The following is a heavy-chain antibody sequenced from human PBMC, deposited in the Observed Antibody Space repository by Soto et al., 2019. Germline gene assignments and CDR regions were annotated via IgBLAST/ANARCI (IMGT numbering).Heavy chain of an antibody. Sequence: SETLSLTCTVPGYPISGYYWRWIRQPPGKGLECIGYMYNTGSTVYNPSFKSRVTISVDTSKNQFSLKLNSVTAADTAVYYCARDLWGYCGTDCYPLDVWGQGTTVT. D-gene: IGHD2-21*02. V-gene: IGHV4-59*01. CDR3: ARDLWGYCGTDCYPLDV. CDR2: MYNTGST. J-gene: IGHJ6*02. CDR1: GYPISGYY.